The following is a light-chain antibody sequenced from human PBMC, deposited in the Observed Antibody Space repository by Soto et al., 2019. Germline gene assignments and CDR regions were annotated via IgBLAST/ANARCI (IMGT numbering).Light chain of an antibody. J-gene: IGKJ1*01. Sequence: DIHMTQYPSTVSASVGDRVTITCRASQSISIWLAWYQQKPGKAPNLLIYKTSSLETGVPSRFSGSGSGTEFTLTISSLQPDDFATYYCQHWNDYSWTFGQGTKVEVK. CDR1: QSISIW. V-gene: IGKV1-5*03. CDR3: QHWNDYSWT. CDR2: KTS.